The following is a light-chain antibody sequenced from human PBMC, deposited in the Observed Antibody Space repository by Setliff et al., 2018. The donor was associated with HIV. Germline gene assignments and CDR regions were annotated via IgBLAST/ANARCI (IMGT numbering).Light chain of an antibody. Sequence: QSVLTQPPSVSGAPGQRVTISCTGSNSNIGTGYHVHWYQQLPGTAPKLLIYGNNNRPSGVSNRFSGSKSGNTASLTISGLQADDEADYYCSSYTTTSTTVFGTGTKVTVL. CDR2: GNN. V-gene: IGLV1-40*01. CDR3: SSYTTTSTTV. J-gene: IGLJ1*01. CDR1: NSNIGTGYH.